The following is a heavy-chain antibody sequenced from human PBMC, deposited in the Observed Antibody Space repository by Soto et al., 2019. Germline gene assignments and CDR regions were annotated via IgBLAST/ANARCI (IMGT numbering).Heavy chain of an antibody. CDR1: GYTFSIYG. CDR3: ARVAVAAASPFDY. J-gene: IGHJ4*02. D-gene: IGHD6-19*01. CDR2: ISPNSGSA. Sequence: ASVKVSCKASGYTFSIYGISWVRQAPGQGLEWMGWISPNSGSANFAQKFQGRITVTKDTSTSTVYMELSSLRSDDTAVYYCARVAVAAASPFDYWGQGTLVTVSS. V-gene: IGHV1-18*01.